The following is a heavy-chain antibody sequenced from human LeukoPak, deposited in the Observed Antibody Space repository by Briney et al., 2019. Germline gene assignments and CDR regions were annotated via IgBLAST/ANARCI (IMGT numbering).Heavy chain of an antibody. CDR3: AKYYDRTGFDY. CDR2: IYYSGST. CDR1: NGSVRSYY. V-gene: IGHV4-59*08. J-gene: IGHJ4*02. D-gene: IGHD3-16*01. Sequence: PSETLSLTCTVSNGSVRSYYWSWVRQSPGKGLEWIGYIYYSGSTNYNPSLKSRVTISIHTSRNQFSLMLSFVTAADTAMYYCAKYYDRTGFDYWGQGTLVTVSS.